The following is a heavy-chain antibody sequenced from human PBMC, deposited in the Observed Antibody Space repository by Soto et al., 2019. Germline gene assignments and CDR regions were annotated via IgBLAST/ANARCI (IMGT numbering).Heavy chain of an antibody. V-gene: IGHV3-30-3*01. D-gene: IGHD6-13*01. Sequence: QVQLVESGGGVVQPGRSLRLSCAASGFTFSSYAMHWVRQAPGKGLEWVAVISYDGSNKYYADSVKGRFTISRDNSKNTLYLQMNSLRAEDTAVYYCARDLRIAAAGNPEYAYYYGMDVWGQGTTVTVSS. CDR2: ISYDGSNK. CDR3: ARDLRIAAAGNPEYAYYYGMDV. CDR1: GFTFSSYA. J-gene: IGHJ6*02.